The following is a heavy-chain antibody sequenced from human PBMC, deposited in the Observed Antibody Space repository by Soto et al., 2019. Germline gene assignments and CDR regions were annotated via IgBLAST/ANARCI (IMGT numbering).Heavy chain of an antibody. Sequence: GGSLRLSCAASGFTFSSYAMHWVRQAPGKGLEWVAVISYDGSNKYYADSVKGRFNISRDNSKNTLYLQMNSLRAEDTAVYYCAREGYTRHPTLYYFDYWGQGTLVTVSS. J-gene: IGHJ4*02. CDR2: ISYDGSNK. D-gene: IGHD5-18*01. CDR3: AREGYTRHPTLYYFDY. CDR1: GFTFSSYA. V-gene: IGHV3-30-3*01.